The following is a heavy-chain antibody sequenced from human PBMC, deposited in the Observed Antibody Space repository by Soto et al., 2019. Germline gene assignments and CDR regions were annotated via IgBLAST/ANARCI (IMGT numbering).Heavy chain of an antibody. J-gene: IGHJ3*02. D-gene: IGHD4-17*01. CDR1: GFTFSSYA. V-gene: IGHV3-30-3*01. CDR2: ISYDGSNK. CDR3: ARDFLAGTTVTYDAFDI. Sequence: QVQLVESGGGVVQPGRSLRLSCAASGFTFSSYAMHWVRQAPGKGLEWVAVISYDGSNKYYADSVKGRFTISRDNSKNKLYLQMNSLRAEDTAVYYCARDFLAGTTVTYDAFDIWGTGTMVTVSA.